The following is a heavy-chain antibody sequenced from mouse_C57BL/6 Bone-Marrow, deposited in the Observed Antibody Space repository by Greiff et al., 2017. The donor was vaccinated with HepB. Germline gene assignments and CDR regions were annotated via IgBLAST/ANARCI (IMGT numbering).Heavy chain of an antibody. CDR3: VRHDGYDPYYYAMDY. Sequence: EVQVVESGGGLVQPKGSLKLSCAASGFSFNTYAMNWVRQAPGKGLEWVARIRSKSNNYATYYADSVKDRFTISRDDSESMLYLQMNNLKTEDTAMYYCVRHDGYDPYYYAMDYWGQGTSVTVSS. CDR1: GFSFNTYA. J-gene: IGHJ4*01. V-gene: IGHV10-1*01. D-gene: IGHD2-2*01. CDR2: IRSKSNNYAT.